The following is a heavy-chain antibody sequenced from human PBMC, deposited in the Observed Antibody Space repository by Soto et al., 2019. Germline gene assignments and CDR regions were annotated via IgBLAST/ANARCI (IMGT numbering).Heavy chain of an antibody. Sequence: SETLSLTCAVYGGSFSGYYWSWIRQPPGKGLEWIGEINHSGSTNYNPSLKSRVTISVDTSKNQFSLKLSSVTAADTAVYYCARAGGANCSSTSCRKTGYYYMDVWGKGTTVTV. J-gene: IGHJ6*03. D-gene: IGHD2-2*01. V-gene: IGHV4-34*01. CDR3: ARAGGANCSSTSCRKTGYYYMDV. CDR1: GGSFSGYY. CDR2: INHSGST.